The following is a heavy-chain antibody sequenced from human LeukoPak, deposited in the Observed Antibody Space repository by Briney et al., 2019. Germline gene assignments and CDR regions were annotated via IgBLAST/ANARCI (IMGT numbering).Heavy chain of an antibody. CDR3: AKGVQFISSGWDYFGY. J-gene: IGHJ4*02. V-gene: IGHV3-53*01. Sequence: GGSLRLSCAVSGFTVHSNYMSWVRQAPGKGLEWVSVIYSGGATYYADSVKGRFTISRDNSENTLYLQMNSLRAEDTAVYYCAKGVQFISSGWDYFGYWGQGTLVTVSS. CDR2: IYSGGAT. CDR1: GFTVHSNY. D-gene: IGHD6-19*01.